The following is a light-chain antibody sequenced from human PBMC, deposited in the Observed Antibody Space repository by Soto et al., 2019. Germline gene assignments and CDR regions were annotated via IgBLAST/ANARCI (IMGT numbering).Light chain of an antibody. V-gene: IGLV2-11*01. CDR3: CSYAGIYTLYV. J-gene: IGLJ1*01. Sequence: QSALTQPRSVSGSPGQSVTISCTGTSSDVGGYNYVSWYQQHPGKAPKLMIYDVSERPSGVPDRLSGSKSGNTASLTISGLQAEDEADYYCCSYAGIYTLYVFGTGTKLTVL. CDR1: SSDVGGYNY. CDR2: DVS.